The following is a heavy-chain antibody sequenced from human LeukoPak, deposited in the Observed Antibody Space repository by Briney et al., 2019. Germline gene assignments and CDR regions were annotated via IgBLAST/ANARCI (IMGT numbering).Heavy chain of an antibody. D-gene: IGHD1-26*01. CDR3: ARDREVGATIHDY. CDR2: IKQDGSTK. CDR1: GFTFSKYY. Sequence: GGSLRLSCAASGFTFSKYYMCWVRQAPGKGLEWVANIKQDGSTKSYVDSVKGRFTISRDDAENSLYLEMNSLRDEDTAVYFCARDREVGATIHDYWGQGTLVTVSS. J-gene: IGHJ4*02. V-gene: IGHV3-7*01.